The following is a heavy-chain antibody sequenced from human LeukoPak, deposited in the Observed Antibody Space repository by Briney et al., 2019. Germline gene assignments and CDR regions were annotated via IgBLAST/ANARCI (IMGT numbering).Heavy chain of an antibody. CDR1: GGTFSSYA. D-gene: IGHD2-2*01. CDR3: ARPLGYCSSTSCYGYFDY. Sequence: GASVKVSCKASGGTFSSYAISWVRQAPGQGLEWMGGIIPIFGTANYAQKFQGRVTNTADESTSTAYMELSSLRSEDTAVYYCARPLGYCSSTSCYGYFDYWGQGTLVTVSS. V-gene: IGHV1-69*13. J-gene: IGHJ4*02. CDR2: IIPIFGTA.